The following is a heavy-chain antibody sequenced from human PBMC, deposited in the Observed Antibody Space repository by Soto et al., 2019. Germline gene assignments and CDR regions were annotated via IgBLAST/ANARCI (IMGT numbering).Heavy chain of an antibody. Sequence: ASVKVSCKASGYTFTSYAMHWVRQAPGQRLEWMGWINAGNGNTKYSQKFQGRVTITRDTSASTAYMELSSLRSEDTAVYYCARGDFWSGYYMRRAFDIWGQGTMVTVSS. CDR2: INAGNGNT. CDR3: ARGDFWSGYYMRRAFDI. D-gene: IGHD3-3*01. V-gene: IGHV1-3*01. CDR1: GYTFTSYA. J-gene: IGHJ3*02.